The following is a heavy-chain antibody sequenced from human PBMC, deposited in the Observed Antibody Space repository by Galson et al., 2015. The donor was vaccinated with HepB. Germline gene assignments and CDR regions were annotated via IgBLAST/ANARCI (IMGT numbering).Heavy chain of an antibody. J-gene: IGHJ4*02. Sequence: SLRLSCAVSGFTFSRFNMNWVRQAPGKGLEWVSSISSGGEYLFYADPVQGPFTLSRDDAKNSLYLQMNSLRAEDTAVYFCAVAYCTAASCPWSFEYWGQGTLVTVSS. CDR3: AVAYCTAASCPWSFEY. CDR2: ISSGGEYL. CDR1: GFTFSRFN. D-gene: IGHD2-8*02. V-gene: IGHV3-21*01.